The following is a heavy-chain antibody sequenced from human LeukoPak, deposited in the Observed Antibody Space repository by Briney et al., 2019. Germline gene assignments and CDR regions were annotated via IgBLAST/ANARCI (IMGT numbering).Heavy chain of an antibody. CDR1: GFIFSDYS. Sequence: PGGSLRLTCAASGFIFSDYSFNWVRQAPGKGLEWVSSISSGRSYIYYADSVKGRFTISRDNAKKSVFLQMNSLRAEDTAVYYCARDRDLGVGNWFDPWGQGTLVIVSS. J-gene: IGHJ5*01. CDR2: ISSGRSYI. V-gene: IGHV3-21*01. CDR3: ARDRDLGVGNWFDP. D-gene: IGHD3-3*01.